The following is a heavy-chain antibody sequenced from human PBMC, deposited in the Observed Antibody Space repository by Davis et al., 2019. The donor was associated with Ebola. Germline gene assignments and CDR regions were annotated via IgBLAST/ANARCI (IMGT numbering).Heavy chain of an antibody. Sequence: GESLKISCAASGFTFSDYYMSWIRQAPGKGLEWVSYISSSSSYTNYADSVKGRFTISRDNAKNSLYLQMNSLRAEATAVYYCARDLYYSNWFDPWGQGTLVTVSS. J-gene: IGHJ5*02. D-gene: IGHD3-10*01. V-gene: IGHV3-11*05. CDR3: ARDLYYSNWFDP. CDR2: ISSSSSYT. CDR1: GFTFSDYY.